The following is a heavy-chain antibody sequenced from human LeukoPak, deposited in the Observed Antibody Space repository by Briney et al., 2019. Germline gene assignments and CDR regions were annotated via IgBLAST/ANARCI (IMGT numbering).Heavy chain of an antibody. CDR3: AREXASIAARGEMG. V-gene: IGHV1-2*02. CDR2: INPNSGGT. D-gene: IGHD6-6*01. Sequence: ASVKVSCKASGYTFTGYYMHWVRQAPGQGLEWIGWINPNSGGTNYAQKFQGRVTMTRDTSISTAYMELSRLRSDDTAVYYCAREXASIAARGEMGWGQGTLVXVSS. CDR1: GYTFTGYY. J-gene: IGHJ4*02.